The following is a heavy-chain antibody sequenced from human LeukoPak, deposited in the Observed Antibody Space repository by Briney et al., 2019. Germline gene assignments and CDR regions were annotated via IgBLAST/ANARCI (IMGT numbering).Heavy chain of an antibody. D-gene: IGHD2-15*01. V-gene: IGHV1-2*02. Sequence: ASVKVSCKASGYTFTGYYMHWVRQAPGQGLEWMGWINPNNGSTTYAQKFQGRVTMTRDTSTSTIYMELSSLRSEDTAVFYCAREGFGSGVRMGFDIWGQGTMVTVSS. J-gene: IGHJ3*02. CDR1: GYTFTGYY. CDR2: INPNNGST. CDR3: AREGFGSGVRMGFDI.